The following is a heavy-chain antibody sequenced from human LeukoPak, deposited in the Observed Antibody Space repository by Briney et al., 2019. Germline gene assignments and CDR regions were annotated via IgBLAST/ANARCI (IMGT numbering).Heavy chain of an antibody. CDR3: ARDGEYSYGNDY. J-gene: IGHJ4*02. CDR1: GYSFTGYY. D-gene: IGHD5-18*01. CDR2: INPNSGGT. V-gene: IGHV1-2*02. Sequence: ASVKLSCTASGYSFTGYYMHWVRQAPGQGHEWMGWINPNSGGTNDAQKFQVRVTMTRDTSISTAYMELSRLRSDDTGAYDCARDGEYSYGNDYWGQGTLVTIS.